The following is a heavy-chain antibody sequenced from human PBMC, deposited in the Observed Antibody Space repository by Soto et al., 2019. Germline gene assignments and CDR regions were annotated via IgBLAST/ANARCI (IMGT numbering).Heavy chain of an antibody. D-gene: IGHD4-17*01. Sequence: SVKVSCKASGYTFTSYGISWVRQAAGQGLEWMGWISAYNGNTNYAQKLQGRVTMTTDTSTSTAYMELRSLRSDDTAVYYCARDFGYGGNDPDAFDIWGQGTMVTVSS. CDR3: ARDFGYGGNDPDAFDI. V-gene: IGHV1-18*04. CDR2: ISAYNGNT. CDR1: GYTFTSYG. J-gene: IGHJ3*02.